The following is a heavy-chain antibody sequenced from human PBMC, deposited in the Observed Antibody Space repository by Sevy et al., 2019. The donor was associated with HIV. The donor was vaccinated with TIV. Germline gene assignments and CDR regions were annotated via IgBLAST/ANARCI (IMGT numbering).Heavy chain of an antibody. V-gene: IGHV3-20*04. J-gene: IGHJ5*02. Sequence: GGSLRLSCAASGFTFDDYGMSWVRQAPEKGLEWVSGINWNGGSISYADSVRGRFTISRDNAKNSLYLQMNSLRAEDTAFYYCARSGDDSSGFYYWWFDPWGQGTLVTVSS. CDR3: ARSGDDSSGFYYWWFDP. D-gene: IGHD3-22*01. CDR1: GFTFDDYG. CDR2: INWNGGSI.